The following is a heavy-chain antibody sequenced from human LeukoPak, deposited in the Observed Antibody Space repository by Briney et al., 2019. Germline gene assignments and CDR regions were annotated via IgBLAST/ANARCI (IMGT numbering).Heavy chain of an antibody. CDR3: ARDGVGYHDGTGYYSWFDP. J-gene: IGHJ5*02. CDR1: GDSISTYY. V-gene: IGHV4-59*01. CDR2: IRYSGSA. Sequence: SETLSLTCTVSGDSISTYYWSWIRQPPGKGLEWIGYIRYSGSANYNPSLKSRVTISIDTSKNQFSLRLSSATAADTAVYYCARDGVGYHDGTGYYSWFDPWGQGTLVTVSS. D-gene: IGHD3-22*01.